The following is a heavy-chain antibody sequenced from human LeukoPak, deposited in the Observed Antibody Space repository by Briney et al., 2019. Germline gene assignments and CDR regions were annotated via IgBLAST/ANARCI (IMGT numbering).Heavy chain of an antibody. D-gene: IGHD5-24*01. CDR2: IWYDGSNK. V-gene: IGHV3-30*02. CDR3: ARAITL. J-gene: IGHJ3*01. CDR1: GFTFSNYG. Sequence: PGGSLRLSCAASGFTFSNYGIHWVRQAPGKGLEWVAFIWYDGSNKYYADSVKGRFTISRDNSKNTLYLQMNSLRAEDTAVYYCARAITLWGQGTMVTVSS.